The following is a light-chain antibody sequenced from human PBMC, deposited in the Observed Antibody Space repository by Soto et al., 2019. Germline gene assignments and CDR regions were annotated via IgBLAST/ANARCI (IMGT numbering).Light chain of an antibody. CDR3: HQYDHWPLT. CDR2: DTS. CDR1: QSLSSN. J-gene: IGKJ4*01. V-gene: IGKV3D-15*01. Sequence: ERAMTQSPATLSVSPGEGATLSCRASQSLSSNLAWYQQKPGQAPRLLISDTSTRATGIPARFSGSGSGTEFTLTVSSLQSEDFALYFCHQYDHWPLTFGRGTKVDI.